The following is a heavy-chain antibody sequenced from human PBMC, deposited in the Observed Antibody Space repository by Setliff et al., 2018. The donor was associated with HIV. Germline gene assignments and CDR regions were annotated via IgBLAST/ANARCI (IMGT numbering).Heavy chain of an antibody. CDR3: ARAGFCSGVSCPNSNYHGLDV. Sequence: GGSLRLSCAASGFTSRTYVMSWLRRAPGKGLEWVSSITSGSIYIYYADSVRGRFTISRDSVDNSVHLHMNSLRDEDTAVYYCARAGFCSGVSCPNSNYHGLDVWGQGTTVTVSS. J-gene: IGHJ6*02. V-gene: IGHV3-21*01. D-gene: IGHD2-15*01. CDR2: ITSGSIYI. CDR1: GFTSRTYV.